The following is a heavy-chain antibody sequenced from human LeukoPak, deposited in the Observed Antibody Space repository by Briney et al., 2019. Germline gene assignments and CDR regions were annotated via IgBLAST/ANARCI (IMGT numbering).Heavy chain of an antibody. Sequence: ASVKVSCKASGYTFTSYAMHWVRQAPGQRLEWMGWINAGNGNTKYSQKFQGRVTITRDTSASTAYMELSSLRSEDTAVYYCARDFSFGEVPPGYWGQGTLVTVSS. CDR3: ARDFSFGEVPPGY. D-gene: IGHD3-10*01. V-gene: IGHV1-3*01. CDR2: INAGNGNT. J-gene: IGHJ4*02. CDR1: GYTFTSYA.